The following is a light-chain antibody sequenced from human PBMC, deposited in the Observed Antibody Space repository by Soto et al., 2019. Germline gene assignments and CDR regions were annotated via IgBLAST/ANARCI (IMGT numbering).Light chain of an antibody. CDR3: AAWDDSLNAFYV. Sequence: QSVLTQPPSASGTPGQRGTISCSGSSSNIGRNTVNWYQPLPGTAPKLLIYSNNQRPSGVPDRFSGSKSGTSASLAISGLQAEDEADYYCAAWDDSLNAFYVFGTGTKLPVL. J-gene: IGLJ1*01. CDR1: SSNIGRNT. V-gene: IGLV1-44*01. CDR2: SNN.